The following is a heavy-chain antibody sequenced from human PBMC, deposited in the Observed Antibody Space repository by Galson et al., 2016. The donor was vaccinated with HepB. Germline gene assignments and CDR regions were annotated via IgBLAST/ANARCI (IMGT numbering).Heavy chain of an antibody. CDR3: VVSVYYR. CDR2: ISYDASIL. J-gene: IGHJ5*02. D-gene: IGHD3-22*01. CDR1: GFPFSAYG. Sequence: SLRLSCAASGFPFSAYGMSWVRQAPGKGLEWVSDISYDASILHYADSVKGRFTVSRDNSGHTLYLQMNSLIPEDTAVYYCVVSVYYRWGRGTLVTVSS. V-gene: IGHV3-30*03.